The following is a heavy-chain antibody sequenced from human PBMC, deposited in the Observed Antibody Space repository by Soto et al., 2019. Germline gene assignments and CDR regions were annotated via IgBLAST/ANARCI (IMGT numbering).Heavy chain of an antibody. V-gene: IGHV4-4*02. J-gene: IGHJ4*02. CDR2: IYHSGST. CDR3: ARVITMVRGVMDY. D-gene: IGHD3-10*01. Sequence: SETLSLTCAVSGGSISSSNWWSWVRQPPGKGLEWIGEIYHSGSTNYNPSLKSRVTISVDKSKNQFSLKLSSVTAADTAVYYCARVITMVRGVMDYWGQGTLVTAPQ. CDR1: GGSISSSNW.